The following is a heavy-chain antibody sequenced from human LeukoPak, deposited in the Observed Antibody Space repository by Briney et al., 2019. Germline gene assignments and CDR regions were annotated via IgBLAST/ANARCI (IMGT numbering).Heavy chain of an antibody. D-gene: IGHD6-13*01. CDR1: GGSFSGYY. CDR2: INHSGST. V-gene: IGHV4-34*01. Sequence: PSETLSLTCAVYGGSFSGYYWSWIRQPPGKGLEWIGEINHSGSTNYNPSLKSRVTISVDTSKNQFSPKLSSVTAADTAVYYCASSPWTAAGLDYWGQGTLVTVSS. J-gene: IGHJ4*02. CDR3: ASSPWTAAGLDY.